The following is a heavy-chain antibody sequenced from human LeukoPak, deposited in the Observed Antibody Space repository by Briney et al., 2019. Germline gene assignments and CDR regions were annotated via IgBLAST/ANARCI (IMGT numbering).Heavy chain of an antibody. Sequence: GGSLRLSCAAAGFTFRSHGMHWVRQTPGKGLEWVAVTWYDGSYEYYANSVKGRFTISRDNSKNTLYLQMNSLRAEDTAVYYCARDFTYYIDYWGQGTLVTVSS. CDR1: GFTFRSHG. J-gene: IGHJ4*02. CDR3: ARDFTYYIDY. CDR2: TWYDGSYE. V-gene: IGHV3-33*01.